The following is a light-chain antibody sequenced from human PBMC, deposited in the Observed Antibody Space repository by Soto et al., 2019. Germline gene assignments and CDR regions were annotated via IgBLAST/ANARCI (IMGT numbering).Light chain of an antibody. CDR2: KAS. Sequence: QVTQPPSNLSATVGARVTITCRASESISRWLAWYQQKPGKAPKLLIYKASSLESGVPSRFSASESGTAGTLNVNSLQPDDAATYYGQQHNCFSITFGLGTQLEIK. CDR1: ESISRW. J-gene: IGKJ5*01. V-gene: IGKV1-5*03. CDR3: QQHNCFSIT.